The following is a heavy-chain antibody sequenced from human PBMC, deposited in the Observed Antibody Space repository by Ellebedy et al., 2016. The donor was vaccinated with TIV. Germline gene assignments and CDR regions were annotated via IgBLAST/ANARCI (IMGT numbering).Heavy chain of an antibody. CDR1: GFTFSGYY. Sequence: GESLKISCAASGFTFSGYYMSWFRQAPGKGPEWVSYISYSGDLMYYADSGKGRFTTSRDNAENLLYLQMNSLRAEDTAVYYCARLGVIAAAGASDYWGQGTLVIVSS. V-gene: IGHV3-11*01. D-gene: IGHD6-13*01. J-gene: IGHJ4*02. CDR2: ISYSGDLM. CDR3: ARLGVIAAAGASDY.